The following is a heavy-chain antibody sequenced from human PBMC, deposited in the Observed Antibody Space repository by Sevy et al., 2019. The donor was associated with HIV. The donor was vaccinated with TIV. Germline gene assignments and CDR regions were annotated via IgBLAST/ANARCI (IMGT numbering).Heavy chain of an antibody. CDR1: GFTLTSYA. CDR3: AKNINSGTHYYFDS. Sequence: GGSLRLSCAASGFTLTSYAMAWVRQAPEKGLGWVSAISGSGRDTYYPDSVRGRFTISRDTSKNTLYLRMDSLRVEDTAAYYCAKNINSGTHYYFDSWGQGTLVTVSS. CDR2: ISGSGRDT. D-gene: IGHD1-26*01. J-gene: IGHJ4*02. V-gene: IGHV3-23*01.